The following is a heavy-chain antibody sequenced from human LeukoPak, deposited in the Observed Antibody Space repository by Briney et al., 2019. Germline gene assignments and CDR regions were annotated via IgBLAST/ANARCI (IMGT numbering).Heavy chain of an antibody. V-gene: IGHV3-21*01. D-gene: IGHD3-22*01. CDR2: ISSSSSYI. CDR3: STYYYDSSGYYTQGY. CDR1: GLTFSSYS. J-gene: IGHJ4*02. Sequence: GGSLRLSCAASGLTFSSYSMNWVRQAPGKGLEWVPSISSSSSYIYYADSVKGRFTISRDNAKNSLYLQMNSLRAEDTAVYYCSTYYYDSSGYYTQGYWGQGTLVTVSS.